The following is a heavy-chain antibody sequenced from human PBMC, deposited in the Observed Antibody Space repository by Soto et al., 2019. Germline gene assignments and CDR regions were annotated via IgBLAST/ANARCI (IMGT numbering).Heavy chain of an antibody. V-gene: IGHV3-7*03. CDR2: IKQDGSEK. D-gene: IGHD3-10*01. Sequence: PGGSLRLSCAASGFTFSSYWMSWVRQAPGKGLEWVANIKQDGSEKYYVDSVKGRFTISRDNAKNSLYLQMNSLRAEDTAVYYCAFGPSPRRGVRGVMTFDYWGQGNLVTVSS. CDR1: GFTFSSYW. CDR3: AFGPSPRRGVRGVMTFDY. J-gene: IGHJ4*02.